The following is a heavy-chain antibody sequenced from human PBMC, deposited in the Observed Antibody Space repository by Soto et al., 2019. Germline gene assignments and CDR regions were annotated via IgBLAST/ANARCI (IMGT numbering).Heavy chain of an antibody. J-gene: IGHJ4*02. CDR3: ARVQYYYDSSGAFDY. CDR2: IWYDGSNK. CDR1: GFTFSSYG. D-gene: IGHD3-22*01. V-gene: IGHV3-33*01. Sequence: GGSLRLSCAASGFTFSSYGMHWVRQAPGKGLEWVAVIWYDGSNKYYADSVKGRFTISRDNSKNTLYLQMNSLRAEDTAVYYCARVQYYYDSSGAFDYWGQGTPVTVSS.